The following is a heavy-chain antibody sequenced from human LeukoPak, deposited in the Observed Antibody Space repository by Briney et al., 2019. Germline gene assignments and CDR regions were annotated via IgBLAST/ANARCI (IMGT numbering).Heavy chain of an antibody. J-gene: IGHJ4*02. CDR3: ARDGASLDGDYYFDY. CDR1: GGSVSSGSYY. D-gene: IGHD4-17*01. V-gene: IGHV4-61*01. Sequence: SETLSLTCTVSGGSVSSGSYYWSWIRQPPGKGLEWIGYIYYSGNTNYHPSLKSRVTISVDTSKNQFSLKLSSVTAADTAVYYCARDGASLDGDYYFDYWGQGTLVTVSS. CDR2: IYYSGNT.